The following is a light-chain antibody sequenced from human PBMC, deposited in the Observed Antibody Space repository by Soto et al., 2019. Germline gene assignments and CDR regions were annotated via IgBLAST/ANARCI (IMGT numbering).Light chain of an antibody. J-gene: IGLJ2*01. CDR1: SSDVGGYNF. CDR2: EVI. CDR3: NSYAGSNNFAV. Sequence: QSALTQPPSASGSPGQSVTISCTGTSSDVGGYNFVSWYQQLPGKAPKLLIYEVIKRPSGVPDRFSGSKSGNTASLTVSGLQAEDEADYYCNSYAGSNNFAVFGGGTQLTVL. V-gene: IGLV2-8*01.